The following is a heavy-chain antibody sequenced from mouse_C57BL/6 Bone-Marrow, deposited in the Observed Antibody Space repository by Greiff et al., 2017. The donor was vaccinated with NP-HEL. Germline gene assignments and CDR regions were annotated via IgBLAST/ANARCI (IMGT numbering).Heavy chain of an antibody. CDR1: GFTFSSYG. V-gene: IGHV5-6*01. J-gene: IGHJ1*03. CDR2: ISSGGSYT. D-gene: IGHD1-1*01. Sequence: EVQRVESGGDLVKPGGSLKLSCAASGFTFSSYGMSWVRQTPDKRLEWVATISSGGSYTYYPDSVKGRFTISRDNAKNTLYLQMSSLKSEDTAMYYCARHGSSPYFDVWGTGTTVTVSS. CDR3: ARHGSSPYFDV.